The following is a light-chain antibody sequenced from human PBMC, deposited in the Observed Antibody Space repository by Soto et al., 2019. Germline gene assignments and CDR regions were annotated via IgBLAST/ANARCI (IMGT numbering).Light chain of an antibody. J-gene: IGKJ1*01. Sequence: DIQMTQSPSTLSASVGDRVTITCRASQSISSWLAWYQQKPGKAPNLLIYDASTLESGVPSRFSGSGFGTEFTLTISSLHPDDLATYYCQQYNSYWTFGQGTKVDIK. CDR1: QSISSW. CDR3: QQYNSYWT. V-gene: IGKV1-5*01. CDR2: DAS.